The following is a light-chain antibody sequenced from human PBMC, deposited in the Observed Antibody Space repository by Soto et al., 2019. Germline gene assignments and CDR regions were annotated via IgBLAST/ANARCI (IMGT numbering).Light chain of an antibody. Sequence: DIQMTQSPSTLSASVGDTVTVTCRASQSVSGWLAWYQQKPGKAPKLLIYKASTLKSGVPSRFSGSGSGTEFTLTISRLEPEDFAVYYCQHYGSSPSPFGRGTKVDIK. CDR1: QSVSGW. V-gene: IGKV1-5*03. CDR3: QHYGSSPSP. CDR2: KAS. J-gene: IGKJ1*01.